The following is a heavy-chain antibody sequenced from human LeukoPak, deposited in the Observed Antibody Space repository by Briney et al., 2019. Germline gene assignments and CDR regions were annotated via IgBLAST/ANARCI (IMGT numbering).Heavy chain of an antibody. CDR3: ARDLSGMATSPLDY. V-gene: IGHV1-69*13. Sequence: GASVKVSCKASGGTFSSYAISWVRQAPRQGLEWMGGLIPIFGTANYAQKFQGRVTITADESTSTAYMELSSLRSEDTAVYYCARDLSGMATSPLDYWGQGTLVTVSS. CDR2: LIPIFGTA. D-gene: IGHD5-24*01. J-gene: IGHJ4*02. CDR1: GGTFSSYA.